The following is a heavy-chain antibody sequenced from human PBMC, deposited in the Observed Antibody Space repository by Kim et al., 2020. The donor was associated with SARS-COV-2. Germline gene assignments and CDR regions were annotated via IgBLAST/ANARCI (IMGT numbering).Heavy chain of an antibody. V-gene: IGHV4-34*01. Sequence: TNYNPSLKNRVTRSVDTSKNQFSRKLSSVTAADTAVYYCARARRAAAVDYWGQGTLVTVSS. CDR3: ARARRAAAVDY. CDR2: T. D-gene: IGHD6-13*01. J-gene: IGHJ4*02.